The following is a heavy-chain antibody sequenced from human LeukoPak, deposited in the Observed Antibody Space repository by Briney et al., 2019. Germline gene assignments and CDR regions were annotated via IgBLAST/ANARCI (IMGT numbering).Heavy chain of an antibody. D-gene: IGHD6-19*01. V-gene: IGHV4-59*12. Sequence: PSETLSLTCTVSGGSIRSSYWSWIRQPPGKGLEWIGYIYYSGSTNYNPSLKSRVTMSVDTSKNQFSLKLSSVTAADTAVYYCARGGRQWLVYYFDYWGQGTLVTVSS. J-gene: IGHJ4*02. CDR2: IYYSGST. CDR3: ARGGRQWLVYYFDY. CDR1: GGSIRSSY.